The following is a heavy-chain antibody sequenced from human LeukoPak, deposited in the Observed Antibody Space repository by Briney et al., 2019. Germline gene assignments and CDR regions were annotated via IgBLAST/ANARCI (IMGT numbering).Heavy chain of an antibody. CDR2: INPNSGGT. Sequence: ASVTVSCKASGYTFTGYYMHWVRQAPGQGLEWMGWINPNSGGTNYAQKFQGRVTMTRDTSISTAYMELSRLRSDDTAVYYCARVPYYDSSGYYYAHFDYWGQGTLVTVSS. CDR1: GYTFTGYY. V-gene: IGHV1-2*02. J-gene: IGHJ4*02. CDR3: ARVPYYDSSGYYYAHFDY. D-gene: IGHD3-22*01.